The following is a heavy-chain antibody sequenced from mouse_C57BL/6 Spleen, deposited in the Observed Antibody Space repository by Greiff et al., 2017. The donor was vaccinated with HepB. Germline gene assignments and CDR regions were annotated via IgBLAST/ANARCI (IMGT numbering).Heavy chain of an antibody. J-gene: IGHJ2*01. V-gene: IGHV1-4*01. CDR3: ARGITTVLRFDY. D-gene: IGHD2-4*01. CDR1: GYTFTSYT. Sequence: VQLKESGAELARPGASVKMSCKASGYTFTSYTMHWVKQRPGQGLEWIGYINPSSGYTKYNQKFKDKATLTADKSSSTAYMQLSSLTSEDSAVYYCARGITTVLRFDYWGQGTTLTVSS. CDR2: INPSSGYT.